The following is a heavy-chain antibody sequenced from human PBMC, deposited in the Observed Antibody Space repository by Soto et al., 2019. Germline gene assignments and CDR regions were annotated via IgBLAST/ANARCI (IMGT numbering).Heavy chain of an antibody. D-gene: IGHD3-3*01. J-gene: IGHJ3*02. V-gene: IGHV6-1*01. CDR2: TYYRSKWYN. Sequence: SQTLSLTCVISGDSVSSNSAAWNWIRQSPSRGLEWLGRTYYRSKWYNDYAVSVKSRITINPDTSKNQFSLQLNSVTPEDTAVYYCARSPWASIFGVVVRPSAFAIWAQGTMVTVSS. CDR1: GDSVSSNSAA. CDR3: ARSPWASIFGVVVRPSAFAI.